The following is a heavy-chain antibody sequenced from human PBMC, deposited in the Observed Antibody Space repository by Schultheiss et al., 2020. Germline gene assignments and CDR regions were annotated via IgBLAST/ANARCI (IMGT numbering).Heavy chain of an antibody. V-gene: IGHV3-30*18. J-gene: IGHJ6*04. CDR2: ISYDGSNK. CDR3: AKDGGVCSGGSCYQIGYYYYYYGMDV. CDR1: GFTFSSYG. D-gene: IGHD2-15*01. Sequence: GGSLRLACAASGFTFSSYGMHWVRQAPGKGLEWVAVISYDGSNKYYADSVKGRFTISRDNSKNTLYLQMNSLRAEDTAVYYCAKDGGVCSGGSCYQIGYYYYYYGMDVWGKGTTVTVSS.